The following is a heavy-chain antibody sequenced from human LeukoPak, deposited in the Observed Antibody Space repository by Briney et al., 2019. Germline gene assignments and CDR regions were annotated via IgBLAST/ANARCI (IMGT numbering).Heavy chain of an antibody. Sequence: ASVKVSCKASGGTFSSYAISWVRQAPGQGLEWMGGIIPIFGTANYAQKFQGRVTITADESTSTAYMELSSLRSEDTAVYYCARDSPPAILAMDDYNWFDPWGQGTLVTVSS. CDR3: ARDSPPAILAMDDYNWFDP. J-gene: IGHJ5*02. CDR2: IIPIFGTA. CDR1: GGTFSSYA. D-gene: IGHD2-2*03. V-gene: IGHV1-69*13.